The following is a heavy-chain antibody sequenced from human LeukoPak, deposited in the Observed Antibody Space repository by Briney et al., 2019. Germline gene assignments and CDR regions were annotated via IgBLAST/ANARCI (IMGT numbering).Heavy chain of an antibody. CDR1: GYTFTGYY. CDR2: INPNSGGT. V-gene: IGHV1-2*02. Sequence: ASVKVSCKASGYTFTGYYMHWVRQAPGQGREWMGWINPNSGGTNYAQKFQGRVTMTRDTSISTAYMELSRLRSDDTAVYYCALGAVTRYDILTGYYLNWFDPWGQGTLVTVSS. J-gene: IGHJ5*02. CDR3: ALGAVTRYDILTGYYLNWFDP. D-gene: IGHD3-9*01.